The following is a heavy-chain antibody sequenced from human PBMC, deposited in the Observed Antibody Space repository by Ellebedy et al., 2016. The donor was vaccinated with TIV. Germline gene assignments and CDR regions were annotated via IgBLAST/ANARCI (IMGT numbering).Heavy chain of an antibody. V-gene: IGHV4-38-2*02. D-gene: IGHD5/OR15-5a*01. Sequence: MPSETLSLTCTVSGGSISSYYWVWIRQPPGKGLEWIGSIYHSGSIYYNPSLKSRVTISVDTSENHFSLKLSSVTAADTAVYYCARDAMSYRCDPWGQGTLVTVSS. CDR2: IYHSGSI. CDR3: ARDAMSYRCDP. CDR1: GGSISSYY. J-gene: IGHJ5*02.